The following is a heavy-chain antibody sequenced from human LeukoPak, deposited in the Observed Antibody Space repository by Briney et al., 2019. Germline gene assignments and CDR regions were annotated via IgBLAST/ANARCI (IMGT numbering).Heavy chain of an antibody. CDR1: QFTFINYA. Sequence: GGSLRLSCAASQFTFINYAMSWVRQAPGKGLEWVSAISGSGNTTYFGDSVTGRFTISRDNPKNTVYLQMNSLSAEDTAVYYCAKGPAPYCSGGSCYSPHWYFDLWGRGTLVTVSS. CDR3: AKGPAPYCSGGSCYSPHWYFDL. D-gene: IGHD2-15*01. J-gene: IGHJ2*01. CDR2: ISGSGNTT. V-gene: IGHV3-23*01.